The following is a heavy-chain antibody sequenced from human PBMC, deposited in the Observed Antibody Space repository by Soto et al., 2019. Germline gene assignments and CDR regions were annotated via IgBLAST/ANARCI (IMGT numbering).Heavy chain of an antibody. CDR3: ARGALNYFAMDV. CDR2: TIYTSKWYN. CDR1: GDSVSRNSAA. V-gene: IGHV6-1*01. Sequence: PSQTLSLTCDISGDSVSRNSAAWNWIRQSPSRGLEWLGRTIYTSKWYNEYAVSVKSRITIIADTSKNQFSLQLISVTPEDTAVYFCARGALNYFAMDVWGQGTTVTVSS. D-gene: IGHD3-16*01. J-gene: IGHJ6*02.